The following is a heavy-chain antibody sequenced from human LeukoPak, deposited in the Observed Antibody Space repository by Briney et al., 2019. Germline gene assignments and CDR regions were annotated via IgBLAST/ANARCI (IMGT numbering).Heavy chain of an antibody. CDR3: ARAAVAGVSGWYDP. Sequence: GGSLRLSCAASGFTFSSYWMSWVRQAPGKGLEWVANIKQDGSEKYYVDSVKGRFTISRDNAKNSLYLQMNSLRADDTAVYYCARAAVAGVSGWYDPWGQGTLVTVSS. D-gene: IGHD6-19*01. V-gene: IGHV3-7*01. J-gene: IGHJ5*02. CDR1: GFTFSSYW. CDR2: IKQDGSEK.